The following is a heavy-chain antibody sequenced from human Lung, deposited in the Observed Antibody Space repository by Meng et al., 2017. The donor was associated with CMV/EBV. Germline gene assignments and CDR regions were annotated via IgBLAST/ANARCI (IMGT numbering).Heavy chain of an antibody. V-gene: IGHV3-53*01. CDR1: GFTVSGNY. CDR2: IYSGGST. CDR3: ARDSYGMDV. Sequence: WSXRLSCAASGFTVSGNYMDLVRQAPGKGLEWVSVIYSGGSTYYADSVKGRFTISRDNSKNTLYLQMNRLRAEDTAVYYCARDSYGMDVWGQGTPVTVSS. J-gene: IGHJ6*02.